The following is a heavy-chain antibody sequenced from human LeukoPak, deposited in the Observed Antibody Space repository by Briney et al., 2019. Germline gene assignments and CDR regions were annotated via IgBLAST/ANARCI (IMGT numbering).Heavy chain of an antibody. D-gene: IGHD3-10*01. CDR1: GGSISSYY. Sequence: PSKTLSLTCTVSGGSISSYYWSWIRQPPGKGLEWIGYIHYSGSTNYNASLKSRVTISVGTSKNQFSLNLSSVTAADTAVYYCARGVRGFAESYLDFWGQGTLVTVSS. CDR2: IHYSGST. V-gene: IGHV4-59*01. J-gene: IGHJ4*02. CDR3: ARGVRGFAESYLDF.